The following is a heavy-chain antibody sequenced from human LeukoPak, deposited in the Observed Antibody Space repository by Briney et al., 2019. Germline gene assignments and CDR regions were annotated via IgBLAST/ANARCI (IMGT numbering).Heavy chain of an antibody. D-gene: IGHD3-10*01. CDR2: IYSGGST. Sequence: GGSLRLSCAASGFTFSSYWMSWVRQAPGKGLEWVSVIYSGGSTYYADSVKGRFTISRDNSKNTLYLQMNSLRAEDTAVYYCARGRSMVRGVIEYFDYWGQGTLVTVSS. V-gene: IGHV3-53*01. J-gene: IGHJ4*02. CDR1: GFTFSSYW. CDR3: ARGRSMVRGVIEYFDY.